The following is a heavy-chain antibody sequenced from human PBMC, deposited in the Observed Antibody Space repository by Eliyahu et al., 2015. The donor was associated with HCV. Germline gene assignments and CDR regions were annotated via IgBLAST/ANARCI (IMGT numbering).Heavy chain of an antibody. CDR3: ARCSSGYSFDY. J-gene: IGHJ4*02. Sequence: QVQLQESGPGLVKPSQTLSLTCTVSGGSTSSGGDYWSWIRQHPGKGLEWIGNIYYSGTTHYNPSLRSRVIISVDTSKTQFPLKLTSVTAADTAIYYCARCSSGYSFDYWGQGTLVTVSS. D-gene: IGHD3-22*01. CDR1: GGSTSSGGDY. V-gene: IGHV4-31*03. CDR2: IYYSGTT.